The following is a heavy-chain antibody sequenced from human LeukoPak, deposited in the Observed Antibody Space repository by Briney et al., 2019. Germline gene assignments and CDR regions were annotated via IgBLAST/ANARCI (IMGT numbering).Heavy chain of an antibody. Sequence: SETLSLTCTVSGGSVSSGSYYWSWIRQPPGKGLEWIGYIFYSGSTNYNPSLKRRVTISVDTSKNQFSLKLSSVTAADTAVYYCARLYSGSYYFDYWGQGTLVTVSS. CDR1: GGSVSSGSYY. V-gene: IGHV4-61*01. D-gene: IGHD1-26*01. CDR3: ARLYSGSYYFDY. J-gene: IGHJ4*02. CDR2: IFYSGST.